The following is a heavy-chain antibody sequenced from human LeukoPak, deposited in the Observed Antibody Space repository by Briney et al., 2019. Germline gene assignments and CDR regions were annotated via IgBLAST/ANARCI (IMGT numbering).Heavy chain of an antibody. V-gene: IGHV3-74*01. Sequence: GGSLRLSCEASGFTFSSYWMHWVRQVPGKGLVWVSRINSDESRTNYADSVEGRFTISRDNSKNTLYLQMNSLRAEDTAVYYCAREWMALRLAFDYWGQGTLVTVSS. CDR1: GFTFSSYW. CDR2: INSDESRT. D-gene: IGHD4-17*01. CDR3: AREWMALRLAFDY. J-gene: IGHJ4*02.